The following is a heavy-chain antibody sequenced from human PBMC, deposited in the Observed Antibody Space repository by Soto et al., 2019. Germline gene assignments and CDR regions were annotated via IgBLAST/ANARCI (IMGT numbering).Heavy chain of an antibody. CDR1: GYTFTSYG. CDR2: ISAYNGNT. J-gene: IGHJ3*02. V-gene: IGHV1-18*01. CDR3: ARVDVVVVAATPGDAFDI. Sequence: QVQLVQSGAEVKKPGASVKVSCKASGYTFTSYGISWVRQAPGQGLEWMGWISAYNGNTNYAQKLQGRVTMTTDTATSTAYRELRSLRSDDTAVYYCARVDVVVVAATPGDAFDIWGQGTMVTVSS. D-gene: IGHD2-15*01.